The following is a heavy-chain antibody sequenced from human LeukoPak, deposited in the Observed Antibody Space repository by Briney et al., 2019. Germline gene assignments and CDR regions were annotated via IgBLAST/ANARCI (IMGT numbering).Heavy chain of an antibody. CDR3: AGVVPAAIDAFDI. CDR1: GFTFSSYS. D-gene: IGHD2-2*01. CDR2: ISSSSSYI. Sequence: GGSLRLSCAVSGFTFSSYSMNWVRQAPGKGLEWVSSISSSSSYIYYADSVKGRFTISRDNAKNSLYLQMNSLRAEDTAVYYCAGVVPAAIDAFDIWGQGTMVTVSS. J-gene: IGHJ3*02. V-gene: IGHV3-21*01.